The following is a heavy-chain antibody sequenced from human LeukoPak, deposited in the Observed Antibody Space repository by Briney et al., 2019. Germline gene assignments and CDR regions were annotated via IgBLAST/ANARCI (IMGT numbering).Heavy chain of an antibody. Sequence: SETLSLTCTVSGGSISRSYYWDWIRQPPGKGLEWIGSSIYYSGTTYYNPSLKSRFTISVDTSKNQFSLKLSSVTAADTAVYYCAKDKVLWFGHYDAFDIWGQGTMVTVSS. V-gene: IGHV4-39*02. CDR3: AKDKVLWFGHYDAFDI. J-gene: IGHJ3*02. CDR1: GGSISRSYY. CDR2: SIYYSGTT. D-gene: IGHD3-10*01.